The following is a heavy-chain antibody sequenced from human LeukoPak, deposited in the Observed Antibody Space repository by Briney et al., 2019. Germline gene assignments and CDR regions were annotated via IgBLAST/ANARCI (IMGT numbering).Heavy chain of an antibody. D-gene: IGHD5-18*01. Sequence: GGSLRLSCAASRFTFDDYAMHWVRQAPGKGLEWVSLISGDGGSTYYADSVKGRFTISRDNSKNSLYLQMNSLRTEDTALYYCAKGSYGPYYFDYWGQGTLVTVSS. CDR2: ISGDGGST. J-gene: IGHJ4*02. CDR3: AKGSYGPYYFDY. V-gene: IGHV3-43*02. CDR1: RFTFDDYA.